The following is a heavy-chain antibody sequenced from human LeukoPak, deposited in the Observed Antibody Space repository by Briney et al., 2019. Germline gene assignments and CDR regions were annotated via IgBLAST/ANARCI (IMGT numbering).Heavy chain of an antibody. V-gene: IGHV3-11*01. J-gene: IGHJ6*02. CDR3: XXXXXXXXXLGGFIHYYYYGMDV. CDR1: GFTFSDYY. CDR2: ISSSGSTI. D-gene: IGHD3-16*01. Sequence: GGSLRLSCAASGFTFSDYYMSWIRQAPGKGLEWVSYISSSGSTIYYADSVKGRFTISRDNAKNSLYLQMNSLRAEDTAVYYXXXXXXXXXXLGGFIHYYYYGMDVWGQGTTVTVSS.